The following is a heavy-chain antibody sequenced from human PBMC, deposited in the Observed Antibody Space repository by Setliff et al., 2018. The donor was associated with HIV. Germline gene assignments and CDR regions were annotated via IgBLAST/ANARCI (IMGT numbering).Heavy chain of an antibody. J-gene: IGHJ4*02. D-gene: IGHD4-4*01. CDR3: AKTQTVITVYGPFDS. CDR2: ITSGSTYV. V-gene: IGHV3-21*04. CDR1: GFTFTDYT. Sequence: SLRLSCAASGFTFTDYTMNWVRQAPGKGLEWVSSITSGSTYVNYADSVKGRFSISRDNSNNTVYLQMNSLRAEDTAMYYCAKTQTVITVYGPFDSWGQGTPVTV.